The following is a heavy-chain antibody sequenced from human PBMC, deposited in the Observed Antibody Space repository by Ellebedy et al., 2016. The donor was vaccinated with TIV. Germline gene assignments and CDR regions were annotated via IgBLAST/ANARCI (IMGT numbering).Heavy chain of an antibody. V-gene: IGHV1-46*01. D-gene: IGHD2-21*02. CDR1: GDTSTTSY. J-gene: IGHJ3*02. CDR3: AAPEKTAAFDI. Sequence: AASVKVSCKASGDTSTTSYIHWIRQAPGQGLEWVGLINPSGVSTSLAQKFQGRVTLTRDTSTFTAYLELTSLRSEDTAVYYCAAPEKTAAFDIWGQGTLVTVSS. CDR2: INPSGVST.